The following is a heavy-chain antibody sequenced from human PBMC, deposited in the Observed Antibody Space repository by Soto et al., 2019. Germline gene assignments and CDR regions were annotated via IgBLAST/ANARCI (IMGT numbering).Heavy chain of an antibody. J-gene: IGHJ6*02. CDR2: ISSRSDI. V-gene: IGHV3-21*01. CDR3: AREYTAWPLAYGLDV. CDR1: GFTFSTYS. Sequence: GSLRLSCVGSGFTFSTYSINWVRQAPGKGLKWVSSISSRSDIYYADSVKGRFTISRDNAKNSVSLQMNSLRAEDTAVYYCAREYTAWPLAYGLDVWGQGTTVTVSS. D-gene: IGHD2-2*02.